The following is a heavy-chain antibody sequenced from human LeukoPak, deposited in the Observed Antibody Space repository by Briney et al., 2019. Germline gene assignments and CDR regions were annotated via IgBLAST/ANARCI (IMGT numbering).Heavy chain of an antibody. CDR2: IYSGGST. J-gene: IGHJ4*02. CDR3: ARGGGSFAPLFDY. V-gene: IGHV3-66*01. D-gene: IGHD1-26*01. Sequence: PGGSLRLSCAASGFTVSSNYMSWVRQAPGKGLEWVSVIYSGGSTYYADSVKGRFTISRDNSKNTLYLQMNSQRAEDTAVYYCARGGGSFAPLFDYWGQGTLVTVSS. CDR1: GFTVSSNY.